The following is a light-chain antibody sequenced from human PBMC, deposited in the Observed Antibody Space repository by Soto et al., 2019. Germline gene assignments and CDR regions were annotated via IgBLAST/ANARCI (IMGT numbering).Light chain of an antibody. CDR3: QQYGSSGT. CDR2: GAS. V-gene: IGKV3-20*01. Sequence: IVLTQSPAILSVSPGERATLSCRASQSISRSLAWYQHHPGRAPRLLIYGASNRATGIPDRFSGSGSGTDFTLTISRLEPEDFAVYYCQQYGSSGTFGQGTKVDI. CDR1: QSISRS. J-gene: IGKJ1*01.